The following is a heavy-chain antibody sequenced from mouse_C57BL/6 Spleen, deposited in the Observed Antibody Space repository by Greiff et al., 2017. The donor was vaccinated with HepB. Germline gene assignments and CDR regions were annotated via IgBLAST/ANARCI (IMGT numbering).Heavy chain of an antibody. J-gene: IGHJ3*01. CDR1: GFTFSSYA. Sequence: EVQLQESGEGLVKPGGSLKLSCAASGFTFSSYAMSWVRQTPEKRLEWVAYISSGGDYIYYADTVKGRFTISRDNARNTLYLQMSSLKSEDTAMYYCTRDYYGSSYVWFAYWGQGTLVTVSA. CDR2: ISSGGDYI. D-gene: IGHD1-1*01. CDR3: TRDYYGSSYVWFAY. V-gene: IGHV5-9-1*02.